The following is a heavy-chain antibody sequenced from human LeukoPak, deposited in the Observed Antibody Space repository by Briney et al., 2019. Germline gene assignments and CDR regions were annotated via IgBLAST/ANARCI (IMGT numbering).Heavy chain of an antibody. Sequence: PGGSLTLSRAASGFSFSDYWMVWVRQAPGKGLVWVSNIKTDGSVTNYADSVKGRSTISRDNAKNTLYLQMNSLRAEDTAVYYCGRDNNYKVDVWGKGTTVTVSS. V-gene: IGHV3-74*01. J-gene: IGHJ6*04. CDR1: GFSFSDYW. CDR3: GRDNNYKVDV. CDR2: IKTDGSVT. D-gene: IGHD4-11*01.